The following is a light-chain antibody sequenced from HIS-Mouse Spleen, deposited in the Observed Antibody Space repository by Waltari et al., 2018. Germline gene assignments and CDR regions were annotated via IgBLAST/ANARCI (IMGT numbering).Light chain of an antibody. CDR1: NMGRKS. Sequence: SYVLTQPPSVSVAPGKTARITCGGNNMGRKSVHWDKKKPGQAPVMVVYDDSARPSGIPERFSGSNSGNTATLTISRVEAGDEADYYCQVWDSSSDHYVFGTGTKVTVL. V-gene: IGLV3-21*03. CDR3: QVWDSSSDHYV. J-gene: IGLJ1*01. CDR2: DDS.